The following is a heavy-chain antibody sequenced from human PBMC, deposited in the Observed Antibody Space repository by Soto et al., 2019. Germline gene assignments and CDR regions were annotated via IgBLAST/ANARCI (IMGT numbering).Heavy chain of an antibody. D-gene: IGHD3-10*01. CDR1: GFTFSSYG. V-gene: IGHV3-33*01. Sequence: QVQLVESGGGVVQPGRSLRLSCAASGFTFSSYGMHWVRQAPGKGLEWVAVIWYDGSNKYYADSVKGRFTISRDNSKNTLYLQMNSLRGEDTAVYYCARDRYGSGSYYKGGDYWGQGTLVTVSS. CDR2: IWYDGSNK. CDR3: ARDRYGSGSYYKGGDY. J-gene: IGHJ4*02.